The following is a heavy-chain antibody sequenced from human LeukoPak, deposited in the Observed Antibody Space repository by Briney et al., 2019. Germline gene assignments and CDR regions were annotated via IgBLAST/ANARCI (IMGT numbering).Heavy chain of an antibody. CDR2: IWRDGSSK. CDR1: GFIFSHYG. Sequence: GGSLRLSCAASGFIFSHYGMHWVRQAPGKGLEWVAVIWRDGSSKYYADSVKGRFTISRDNSENTVYLQMNSLRAEDTAVYYCAKDAQRGFDYSNSLEYWGQGDLVTVSS. D-gene: IGHD4-11*01. CDR3: AKDAQRGFDYSNSLEY. V-gene: IGHV3-33*06. J-gene: IGHJ4*02.